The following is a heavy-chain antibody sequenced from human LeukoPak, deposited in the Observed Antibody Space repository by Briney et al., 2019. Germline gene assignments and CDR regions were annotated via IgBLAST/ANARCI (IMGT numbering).Heavy chain of an antibody. Sequence: KPGGSLRLSCAASGFTFSSYSMNWVRQAPGKRLEWVSSISSSSSYIYYADSVKGRFTISRDNAKNSLYLQMNSLRAEDTAVYYCARAYGSGSLIPDYWGQGTLVTVSS. CDR3: ARAYGSGSLIPDY. D-gene: IGHD3-10*01. CDR1: GFTFSSYS. V-gene: IGHV3-21*01. J-gene: IGHJ4*02. CDR2: ISSSSSYI.